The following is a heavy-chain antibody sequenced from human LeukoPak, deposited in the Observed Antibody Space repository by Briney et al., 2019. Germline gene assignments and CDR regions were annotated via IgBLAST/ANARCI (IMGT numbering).Heavy chain of an antibody. D-gene: IGHD2-2*01. V-gene: IGHV4-39*01. CDR1: GGSISSYY. Sequence: SETLSLTCTVSGGSISSYYWGWIRQPPGKGLEWIGSIYYSGTTYYNPSLKSRVTISVDTSKNQFSLKVSSVTAADTAVYYCARLFTGIVIIPAAIHYYGMDVWGQGTTVTVSS. CDR2: IYYSGTT. J-gene: IGHJ6*02. CDR3: ARLFTGIVIIPAAIHYYGMDV.